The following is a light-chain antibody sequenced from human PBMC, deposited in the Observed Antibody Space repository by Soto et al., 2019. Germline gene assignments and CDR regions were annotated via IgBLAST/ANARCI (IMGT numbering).Light chain of an antibody. CDR1: SRDVGGYNY. V-gene: IGLV2-14*03. CDR2: DVS. CDR3: SSYTGSSTYV. Sequence: QSALTQPASVSGSPGQLITISCTGTSRDVGGYNYVSWYQQHPGKAPKLMIYDVSNRPSGVSNRFSGSKSGNTASLTISGLQTEDESDYYCSSYTGSSTYVFGTGTKVTVL. J-gene: IGLJ1*01.